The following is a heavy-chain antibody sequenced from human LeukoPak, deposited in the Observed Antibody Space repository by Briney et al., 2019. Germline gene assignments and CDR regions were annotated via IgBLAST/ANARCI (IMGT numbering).Heavy chain of an antibody. J-gene: IGHJ4*02. Sequence: ASVKVSCKVSGFTFTGYYIHWVRQAPGQGLEWMGWINPISGGTDYAQKFQGRVSMTMDTSITTVYMALTRLRSDATAVYYCARDRSTTGTTLTDYWGQATVVTVSS. CDR2: INPISGGT. D-gene: IGHD1-7*01. CDR1: GFTFTGYY. CDR3: ARDRSTTGTTLTDY. V-gene: IGHV1-2*02.